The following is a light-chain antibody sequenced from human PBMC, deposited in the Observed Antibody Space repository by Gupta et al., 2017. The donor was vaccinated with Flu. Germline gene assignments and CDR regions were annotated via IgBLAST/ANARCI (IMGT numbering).Light chain of an antibody. CDR1: SRDIGRYNV. CDR2: EVS. V-gene: IGLV2-8*01. Sequence: QSALPQPPSASGSPGQSVTISCTGTSRDIGRYNVVSWYQQHPGKGPKLLIFEVSKRRTGDPDRVSASRSGNTAARTVSGLQVEDEDDYYCNSQAGSNGIYVFGAGTKVTVL. J-gene: IGLJ1*01. CDR3: NSQAGSNGIYV.